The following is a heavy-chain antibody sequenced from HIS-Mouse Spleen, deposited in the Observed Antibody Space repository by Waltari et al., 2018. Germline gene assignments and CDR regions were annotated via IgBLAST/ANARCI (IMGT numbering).Heavy chain of an antibody. J-gene: IGHJ4*02. V-gene: IGHV4-30-4*01. D-gene: IGHD2-15*01. CDR1: GGSISSGDYY. CDR3: ARGAPYCSGGSCYPKYYFDY. Sequence: QVQLQESGPGLVKPSQTLSLTCTVSGGSISSGDYYWSWIRQPPGKGREWIGYNYYSGNTYYNPALKGSVTISVDTPKNQFPLKLSSVTAADTSVYYCARGAPYCSGGSCYPKYYFDYWGQGTLVTVSS. CDR2: NYYSGNT.